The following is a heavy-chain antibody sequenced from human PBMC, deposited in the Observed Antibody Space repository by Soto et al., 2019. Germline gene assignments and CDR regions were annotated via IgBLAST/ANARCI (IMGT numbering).Heavy chain of an antibody. J-gene: IGHJ3*01. CDR1: GGSISSPYSY. CDR3: ARRGSGYNYDDFHFDV. V-gene: IGHV4-39*01. Sequence: SETLSLTCTVSGGSISSPYSYWAWIRQPPGQGLEWIGTIFHSGSTYSNPSPQSRVTVSIDTSKNQFSLRLTSVTATDTAVYYCARRGSGYNYDDFHFDVWGQGTKVTVSS. D-gene: IGHD3-10*01. CDR2: IFHSGST.